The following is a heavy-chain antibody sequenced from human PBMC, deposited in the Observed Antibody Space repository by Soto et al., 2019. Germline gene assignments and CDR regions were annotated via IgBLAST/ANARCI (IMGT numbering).Heavy chain of an antibody. D-gene: IGHD3-22*01. CDR1: GFTFSGLS. Sequence: PGGSLRLSCAASGFTFSGLSMNCVRQAPGKGLEWVSSVTSSPSSMFYADSVKGRFTISRDDAKDSLFLQMNSLRADDTAVYYCAREADFASSGYVLDYWGLGTLVTVSS. CDR3: AREADFASSGYVLDY. CDR2: VTSSPSSM. J-gene: IGHJ4*02. V-gene: IGHV3-21*01.